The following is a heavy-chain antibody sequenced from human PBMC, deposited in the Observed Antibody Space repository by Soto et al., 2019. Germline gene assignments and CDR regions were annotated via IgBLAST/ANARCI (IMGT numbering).Heavy chain of an antibody. CDR3: ARGLTIFRYYYYMDV. V-gene: IGHV3-7*01. CDR1: GFTFSSYW. D-gene: IGHD3-3*01. J-gene: IGHJ6*03. CDR2: IKQDGSEK. Sequence: EVQLVESGGGLVQPGGSLRLSCAASGFTFSSYWMSWVRQAPGKGLEWVANIKQDGSEKYYVDSVKGRFTISRDNAKNSLYLQMNSLRVEDTAVYYCARGLTIFRYYYYMDVWGKGTTVTVSS.